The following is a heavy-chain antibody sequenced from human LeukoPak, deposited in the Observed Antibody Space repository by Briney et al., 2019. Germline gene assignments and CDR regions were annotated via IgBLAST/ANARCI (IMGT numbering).Heavy chain of an antibody. Sequence: GGSLRLSCAASGFTFSSYWMTWVRQAPGKGPEWVANIKQDGSEKNYVDSVKGRFTISRDNAKNSLYLQMNSLRGEDTAVYYCARARPLLTPYSYGRTRHYYFDYWGQGTLVTVSS. V-gene: IGHV3-7*01. J-gene: IGHJ4*02. CDR1: GFTFSSYW. CDR2: IKQDGSEK. D-gene: IGHD5-18*01. CDR3: ARARPLLTPYSYGRTRHYYFDY.